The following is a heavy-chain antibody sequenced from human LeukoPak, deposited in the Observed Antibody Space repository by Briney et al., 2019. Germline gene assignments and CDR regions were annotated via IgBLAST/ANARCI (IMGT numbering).Heavy chain of an antibody. CDR1: GGSFSGYY. Sequence: SETLSLTCADSGGSFSGYYWSWIRQPPGKRLEWIGEINHSGITNYNPSLKRRATIPVETSKNQFSLKLSSVTAADTAVYYCARGGDIVVVPAAMWGQGTLVTVSS. D-gene: IGHD2-2*01. CDR3: ARGGDIVVVPAAM. J-gene: IGHJ4*02. V-gene: IGHV4-34*01. CDR2: INHSGIT.